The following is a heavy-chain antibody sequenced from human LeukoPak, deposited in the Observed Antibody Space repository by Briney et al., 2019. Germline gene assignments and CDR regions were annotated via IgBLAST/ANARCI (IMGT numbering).Heavy chain of an antibody. CDR2: IYYSGST. D-gene: IGHD2-2*01. Sequence: SETLSLTCTVSGCSISSYYWSWIRQPPGKGLEWIGYIYYSGSTNYNPSLKSRVTISVDTYKNQFSLKLSSVTAADTAVYYCARMPEAFDYWGQGTLVTVSS. V-gene: IGHV4-59*08. CDR1: GCSISSYY. CDR3: ARMPEAFDY. J-gene: IGHJ4*02.